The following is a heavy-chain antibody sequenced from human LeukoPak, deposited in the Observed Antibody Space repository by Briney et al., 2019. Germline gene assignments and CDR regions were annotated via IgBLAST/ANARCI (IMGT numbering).Heavy chain of an antibody. D-gene: IGHD6-19*01. CDR2: IYHSGST. V-gene: IGHV4-38-2*02. J-gene: IGHJ4*02. CDR1: GYSISSGYY. Sequence: SETLSLTCTVSGYSISSGYYWGWIRQPPGKGLEWIGSIYHSGSTYYNPSLKSRVTISVDTSKNQFSLKLSSVTAADTAVYYCGVSSSGWYGGFDYWGQGTLVTVSS. CDR3: GVSSSGWYGGFDY.